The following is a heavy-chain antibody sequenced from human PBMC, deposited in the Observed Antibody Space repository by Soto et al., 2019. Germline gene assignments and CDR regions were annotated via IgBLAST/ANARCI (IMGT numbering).Heavy chain of an antibody. CDR3: ARGWYCSGGSCSSFHWFDP. D-gene: IGHD2-15*01. V-gene: IGHV4-31*03. CDR2: IYYSGST. Sequence: PSKTLSLTCTVSGGSISSGGYYWSWIRQHPGKGLEWIGYIYYSGSTDYNPSLKSRVTISVDTSKNQFSLILRSVTAADTAVYYCARGWYCSGGSCSSFHWFDPWGQGTQVTVSS. J-gene: IGHJ5*02. CDR1: GGSISSGGYY.